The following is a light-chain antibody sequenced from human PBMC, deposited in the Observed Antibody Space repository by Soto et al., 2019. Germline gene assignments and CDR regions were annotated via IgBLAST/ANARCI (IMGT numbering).Light chain of an antibody. V-gene: IGLV2-11*01. Sequence: QSALTQPRSVSGSPGQSVAISCTGTSSDVGGYDYVSWFQQHPGKAPKLMIYDVTKRPSGVPDRFSGSKSGNTASLTISGLQAEDEADYYCCSYGGVPYVFGTGTKVTVL. CDR3: CSYGGVPYV. CDR2: DVT. CDR1: SSDVGGYDY. J-gene: IGLJ1*01.